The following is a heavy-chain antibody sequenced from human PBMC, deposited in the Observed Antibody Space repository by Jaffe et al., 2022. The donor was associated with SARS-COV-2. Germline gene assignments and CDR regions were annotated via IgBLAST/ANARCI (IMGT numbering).Heavy chain of an antibody. V-gene: IGHV4-39*01. CDR3: ARTPTLGYCSGTTCQSS. D-gene: IGHD2-15*01. CDR2: IHYSGDT. CDR1: GGSISDTDSY. J-gene: IGHJ5*02. Sequence: QLQLQESGPGLVKPSETLSLTCNVSGGSISDTDSYWGWIRQPPGKGLEWIGNIHYSGDTLYKSSLKSRVTMSVDTSTNQFSLKLSSVTAADTAMYFCARTPTLGYCSGTTCQSSWGQGALVTVSS.